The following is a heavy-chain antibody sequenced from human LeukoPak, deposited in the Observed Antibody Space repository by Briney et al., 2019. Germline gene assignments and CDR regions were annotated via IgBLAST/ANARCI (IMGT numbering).Heavy chain of an antibody. CDR3: VRDKLTGASRLDY. V-gene: IGHV3-7*03. Sequence: PGRSLRLSCAASGFTFSSYGMHWVRQAPGKELEWVANIKQDGSEIYYVDSVKGRFTISRDNAKNSLYLQMNSLRAEDTAVYYCVRDKLTGASRLDYWGQGTLLTVSS. CDR2: IKQDGSEI. J-gene: IGHJ4*02. D-gene: IGHD7-27*01. CDR1: GFTFSSYG.